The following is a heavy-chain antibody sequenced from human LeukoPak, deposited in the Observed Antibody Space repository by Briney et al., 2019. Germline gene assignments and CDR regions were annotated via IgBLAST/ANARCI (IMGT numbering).Heavy chain of an antibody. J-gene: IGHJ6*02. V-gene: IGHV3-30*18. CDR1: GFTFSNYG. CDR2: ISHSGGDK. Sequence: PGGSLRLSCAASGFTFSNYGMHWVRQAPGKGLEWVAVISHSGGDKYYADSLKGRFTISRDNSKNALFLQMNSLRDEDTGVYYCAKDHFGSATTMDVWGQGSTVSLSS. CDR3: AKDHFGSATTMDV. D-gene: IGHD3-10*01.